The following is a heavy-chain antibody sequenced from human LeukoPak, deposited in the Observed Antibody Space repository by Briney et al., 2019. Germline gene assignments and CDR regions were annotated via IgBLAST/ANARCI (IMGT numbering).Heavy chain of an antibody. Sequence: SETLSLTCTVSGGSISSNYWSWIRQPPGKGLEWIGYIYYSGSTNYNPSLKSRVTISVDTFKNQFSLRLSSVTAADTAVYYCARSIGSYGIDPFDYWGQGTLVTVSS. CDR1: GGSISSNY. D-gene: IGHD5-18*01. J-gene: IGHJ4*02. CDR3: ARSIGSYGIDPFDY. CDR2: IYYSGST. V-gene: IGHV4-59*01.